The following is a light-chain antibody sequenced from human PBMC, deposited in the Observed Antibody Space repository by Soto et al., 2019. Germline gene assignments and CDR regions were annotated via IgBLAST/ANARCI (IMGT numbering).Light chain of an antibody. CDR2: GNT. Sequence: QSVLTQLPSVSGAPGQRVTISCTGSSSNIGAGYDVHWYQQLPGTAPKILIYGNTNRPSGVPDRFSGSKSGTTASLAITGLQAEDEADYYCQSYDSSLSGYVFGIGTKVTVL. J-gene: IGLJ1*01. V-gene: IGLV1-40*01. CDR3: QSYDSSLSGYV. CDR1: SSNIGAGYD.